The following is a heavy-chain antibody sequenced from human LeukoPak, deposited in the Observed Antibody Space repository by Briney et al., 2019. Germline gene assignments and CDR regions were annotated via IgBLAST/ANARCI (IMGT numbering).Heavy chain of an antibody. CDR2: TYYRSKWYN. V-gene: IGHV6-1*01. D-gene: IGHD3-10*01. CDR3: ARGNYGFEY. CDR1: GDSVSTNSAA. Sequence: SHTLSLTCAISGDSVSTNSAAWHWLGQSPSRGLEWLGRTYYRSKWYNDYAVSVKSRISINPDTSKNQFSLQFISVTPEDTAVYYCARGNYGFEYWGQGTLVTVSS. J-gene: IGHJ4*02.